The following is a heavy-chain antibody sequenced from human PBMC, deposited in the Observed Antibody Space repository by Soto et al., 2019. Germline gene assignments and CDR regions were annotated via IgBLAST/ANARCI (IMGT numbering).Heavy chain of an antibody. CDR1: GYSFTSYW. CDR3: ARRNNGCSGGSCYGRALYYYYGMDV. J-gene: IGHJ6*02. CDR2: IYPGDSDT. V-gene: IGHV5-51*01. D-gene: IGHD2-15*01. Sequence: GESLKISCKGSGYSFTSYWIGWVRQMPGKGLEWMGIIYPGDSDTRYSPSFQGQVTISADKSISTAYLQWSSLKASDTAMYYCARRNNGCSGGSCYGRALYYYYGMDVWGQGTTVTVSS.